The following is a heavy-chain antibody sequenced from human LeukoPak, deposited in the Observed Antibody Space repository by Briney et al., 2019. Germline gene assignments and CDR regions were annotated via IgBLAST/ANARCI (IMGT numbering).Heavy chain of an antibody. CDR1: GVTLSDHR. V-gene: IGHV3-72*01. CDR2: TRNKARGYTT. J-gene: IGHJ3*02. CDR3: ARDGGEGNNSAFDI. Sequence: GGSLRLSCAASGVTLSDHRMDWVRHAPGKGLGLVGRTRNKARGYTTEYAASVKGRFTISRDDSKTSLYLQMNSLKTEDTAVYFCARDGGEGNNSAFDIRGQGTVVTVSS. D-gene: IGHD3-16*01.